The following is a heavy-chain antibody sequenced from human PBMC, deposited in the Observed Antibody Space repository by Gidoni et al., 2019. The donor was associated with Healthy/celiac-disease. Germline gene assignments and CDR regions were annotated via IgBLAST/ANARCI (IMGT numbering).Heavy chain of an antibody. V-gene: IGHV3-21*01. CDR1: EFTFISYS. Sequence: EVQLVESGEGLVKPGGSLGLSGEASEFTFISYSMNWVRQAPGKGLEWVSSISSSSSYIYYADSVKGRFTISRDNAKNSLYLQMNSLRAEDTAVYYCARDPNYYLSPARVEVGYFDYWGQGTLVTVSS. CDR2: ISSSSSYI. CDR3: ARDPNYYLSPARVEVGYFDY. J-gene: IGHJ4*02. D-gene: IGHD3-22*01.